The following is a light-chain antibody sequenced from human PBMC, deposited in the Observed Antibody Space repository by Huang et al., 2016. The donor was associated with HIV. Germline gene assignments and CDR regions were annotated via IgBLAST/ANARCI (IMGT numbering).Light chain of an antibody. CDR2: GAS. V-gene: IGKV3-15*01. CDR3: QQYNNWPPWT. CDR1: QSVSSN. Sequence: EIVMTQSPATLSVSPGERATLSCRASQSVSSNLAWYQQKPGKAPRLLIYGASTRATGIPARFRGSGSGTEFTLTISSLQSEDFAVYYCQQYNNWPPWTFGQGTKVEVK. J-gene: IGKJ1*01.